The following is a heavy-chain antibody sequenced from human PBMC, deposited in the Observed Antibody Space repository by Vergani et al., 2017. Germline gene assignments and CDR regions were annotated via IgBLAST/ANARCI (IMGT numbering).Heavy chain of an antibody. J-gene: IGHJ6*02. CDR3: ARDPRGYVGDPADYYYGMDV. V-gene: IGHV1-69*08. CDR2: IIPVLGKT. D-gene: IGHD2-21*02. Sequence: QVQLVQSGAEVKKPGSSVKVSCKASGATFRSNTISWVRQVPGQGLEWMGRIIPVLGKTKYAQDFQGRLTITADPSTSTAYMELTSLRSQDTAVYYCARDPRGYVGDPADYYYGMDVWGQGTTVTVSS. CDR1: GATFRSNT.